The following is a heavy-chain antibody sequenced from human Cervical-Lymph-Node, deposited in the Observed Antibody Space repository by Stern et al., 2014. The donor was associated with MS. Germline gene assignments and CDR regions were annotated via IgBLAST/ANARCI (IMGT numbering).Heavy chain of an antibody. V-gene: IGHV3-53*01. CDR3: ASGGCSDGHCFFFDY. J-gene: IGHJ4*01. CDR1: GFTVSSNF. D-gene: IGHD2-21*01. CDR2: IHTAETT. Sequence: MQLVQSGGGLIQPGGSVRLSCAASGFTVSSNFMSWVRQAPGKGLEWVSVIHTAETTYYADSVKGRFIISRDTAKNTLHLQMNGLRVDDTAVYYCASGGCSDGHCFFFDYWGHGTPVTVSS.